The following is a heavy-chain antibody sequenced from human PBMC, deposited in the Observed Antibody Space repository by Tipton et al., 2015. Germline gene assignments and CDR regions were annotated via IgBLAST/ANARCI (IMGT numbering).Heavy chain of an antibody. V-gene: IGHV4-34*01. J-gene: IGHJ4*02. CDR2: INHSGST. D-gene: IGHD3-9*01. CDR1: GGSFSGYY. Sequence: TLSLTCAVYGGSFSGYYWSWIRQPPGKGLEWIGEINHSGSTNYNPSLKSRVTISVDTSKNQFSLKLSSVTAADTAVYYCACQDYDSLTRDYQTVDYWGRGTLVTVSS. CDR3: ACQDYDSLTRDYQTVDY.